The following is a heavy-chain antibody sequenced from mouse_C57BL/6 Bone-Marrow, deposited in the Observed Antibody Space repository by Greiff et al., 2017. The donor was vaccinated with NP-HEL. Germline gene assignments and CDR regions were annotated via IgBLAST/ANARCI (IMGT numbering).Heavy chain of an antibody. Sequence: QVTLKESGPGILQPSQTLSLTCSFSGFSLSTFGMGVGWIRQPSGKGLEWLAHIWWDDDKYYNPALKSRPTISKDTSKNQVFLQIANVYTADTATYYCARMGLGREGAWFAYWCQGTLVTVSA. V-gene: IGHV8-8*01. CDR1: GFSLSTFGMG. CDR2: IWWDDDK. J-gene: IGHJ3*01. CDR3: ARMGLGREGAWFAY. D-gene: IGHD4-1*01.